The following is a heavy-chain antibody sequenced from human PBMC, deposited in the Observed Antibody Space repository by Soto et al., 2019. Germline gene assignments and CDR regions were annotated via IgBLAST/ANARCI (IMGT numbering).Heavy chain of an antibody. Sequence: GESLKISCKGSGYNFTSYWIAWVRQMPGVGLEWIGIIYPGDSHTRYSPSFQGQVTISADKSINSVYLQWSSLKASDTATYYCARLGFNYDFLSGYYNVHHYYGIDVWGQGTTVTVSS. D-gene: IGHD3-3*01. V-gene: IGHV5-51*01. CDR1: GYNFTSYW. CDR2: IYPGDSHT. J-gene: IGHJ6*02. CDR3: ARLGFNYDFLSGYYNVHHYYGIDV.